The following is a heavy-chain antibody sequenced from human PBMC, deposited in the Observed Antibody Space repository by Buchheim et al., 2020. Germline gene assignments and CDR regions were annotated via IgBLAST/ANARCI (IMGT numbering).Heavy chain of an antibody. CDR3: ARDSVSGSYSPFDY. V-gene: IGHV4-4*02. CDR1: GGSISSPYW. J-gene: IGHJ4*02. D-gene: IGHD1-26*01. Sequence: QVQLQESGPGLVKPSGTLSLTCAVSGGSISSPYWWSWVRQPPGKGLEWIVEIYHSGTTNYHPSLKSPVTMSLDKAKNQSFLILNSVTAADTAMYYCARDSVSGSYSPFDYWGQGTL. CDR2: IYHSGTT.